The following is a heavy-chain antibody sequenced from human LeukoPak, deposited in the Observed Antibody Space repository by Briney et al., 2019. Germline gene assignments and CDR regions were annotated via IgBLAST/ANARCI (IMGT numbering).Heavy chain of an antibody. Sequence: PSETLSLTCTVSGGSISSHYWSWIRQPPGKGLEWIGYIYYSGSTNYNPSLKSRVTISVDTSKNQFSLKLSSVTAADTAVYYCARMTYYYDSSGYYYAYFDYWGQGTLVTVSS. D-gene: IGHD3-22*01. V-gene: IGHV4-59*11. CDR2: IYYSGST. J-gene: IGHJ4*02. CDR1: GGSISSHY. CDR3: ARMTYYYDSSGYYYAYFDY.